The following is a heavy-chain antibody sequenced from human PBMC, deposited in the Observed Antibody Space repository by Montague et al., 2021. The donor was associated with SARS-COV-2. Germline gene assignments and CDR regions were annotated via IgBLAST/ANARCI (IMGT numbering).Heavy chain of an antibody. CDR2: IYTSGST. CDR1: GGSISSYY. CDR3: ARGALFYDSSGYYSDAFDI. D-gene: IGHD3-22*01. J-gene: IGHJ3*02. Sequence: SXTLSLTCTVSGGSISSYYWNWIRQSAGKGLEWIGRIYTSGSTNYDPSLKSRVTMSVDTSKNQFSLKLSSVTAADTAVYYCARGALFYDSSGYYSDAFDIWGQGTMVTVSS. V-gene: IGHV4-4*07.